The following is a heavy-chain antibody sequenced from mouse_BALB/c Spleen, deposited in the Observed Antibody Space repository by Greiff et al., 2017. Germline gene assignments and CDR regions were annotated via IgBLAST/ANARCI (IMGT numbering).Heavy chain of an antibody. V-gene: IGHV5-12-2*01. CDR2: ISNGGGST. J-gene: IGHJ1*01. CDR3: ARQGGLRRYFDV. CDR1: GFTFSSYT. Sequence: EVKVVESGGGLVQPGGSLKLSCAASGFTFSSYTMSWVRQTPEKRLEWVAYISNGGGSTYYPDTVKGRFTISRDNAKNTLYLQMSSLKSEDTAMYYCARQGGLRRYFDVWGAGTTVTVSS. D-gene: IGHD2-4*01.